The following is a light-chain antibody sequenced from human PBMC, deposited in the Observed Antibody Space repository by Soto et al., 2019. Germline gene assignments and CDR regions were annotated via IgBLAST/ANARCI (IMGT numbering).Light chain of an antibody. V-gene: IGKV1-9*01. CDR3: QQVKTYPRT. J-gene: IGKJ4*01. CDR2: EES. CDR1: QAVPNN. Sequence: DIHLPQSPSFLSASVGDRVTITCRPSQAVPNNMAWNQQKPGKPPKLLIYEESTLHSVVPSRFSGRKSGTQFTLTIDSLQPEDFATYYCQQVKTYPRTFGGGTKVDLK.